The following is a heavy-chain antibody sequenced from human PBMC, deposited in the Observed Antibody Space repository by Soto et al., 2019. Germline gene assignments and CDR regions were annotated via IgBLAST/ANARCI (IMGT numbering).Heavy chain of an antibody. CDR1: GYTFTSYG. V-gene: IGHV1-18*01. CDR2: ISAYNGNT. J-gene: IGHJ6*02. D-gene: IGHD1-26*01. CDR3: ARVGSGLSVIYYYYGMDV. Sequence: ASVKVSCKASGYTFTSYGISWVRQAPGQGLEWMGWISAYNGNTNYAQKLQGRVTMTTDTSTSTAYMELRSLRSDDTAVYYCARVGSGLSVIYYYYGMDVWGQGTTVTVSS.